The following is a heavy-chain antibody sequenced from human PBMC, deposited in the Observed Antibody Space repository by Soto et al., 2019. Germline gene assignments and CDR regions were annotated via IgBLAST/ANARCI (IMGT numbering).Heavy chain of an antibody. D-gene: IGHD3-22*01. J-gene: IGHJ4*02. V-gene: IGHV3-23*01. CDR1: GFTFSSYA. CDR3: AKDPNYDSSGYYLY. CDR2: ISGSGGST. Sequence: GGSLRLSCAASGFTFSSYAMSWVRQAPGKGLEWVSAISGSGGSTYYADSVKGRFTISRDNSKNTLYLQMNSLRAEDTAVYYCAKDPNYDSSGYYLYWGQGTLVTVSS.